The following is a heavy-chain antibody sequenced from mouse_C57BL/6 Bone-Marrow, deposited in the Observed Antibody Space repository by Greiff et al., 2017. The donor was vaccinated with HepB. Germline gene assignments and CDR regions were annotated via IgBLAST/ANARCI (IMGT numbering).Heavy chain of an antibody. CDR2: ISSGGSYT. J-gene: IGHJ2*01. CDR1: GFPFSSYG. D-gene: IGHD2-5*01. Sequence: EVHLVESGGDLVKPGGSLKLSCAASGFPFSSYGMSWVRQTPDKRLEWVATISSGGSYTYYPDSVKGRFTISRDNAKNTLYLQMSSLKSEDTAMYYCARQYYSNFDYWGQGTTLTVSS. V-gene: IGHV5-6*01. CDR3: ARQYYSNFDY.